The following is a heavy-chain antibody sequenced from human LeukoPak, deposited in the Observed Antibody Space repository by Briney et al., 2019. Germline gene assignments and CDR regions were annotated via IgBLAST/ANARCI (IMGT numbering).Heavy chain of an antibody. Sequence: PGGSLRLSCAASGFTFSNAWMNWVRQAPGKGLEWVGRIKSKTDGGTTDYAAPVKGRFTISRDDSKNTLYLQMSSLKTEDTAVYYCTTGRMATINYYYYGMDVWGQGTTVTVSS. V-gene: IGHV3-15*07. J-gene: IGHJ6*02. CDR2: IKSKTDGGTT. D-gene: IGHD5-24*01. CDR3: TTGRMATINYYYYGMDV. CDR1: GFTFSNAW.